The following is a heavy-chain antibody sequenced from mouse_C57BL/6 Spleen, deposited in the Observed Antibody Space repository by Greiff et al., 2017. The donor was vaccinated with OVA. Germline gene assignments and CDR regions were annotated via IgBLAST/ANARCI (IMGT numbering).Heavy chain of an antibody. J-gene: IGHJ2*01. Sequence: EVNVVESGGGLVKPGGSLKLSCAASGFTFSDCGMHWVRQAPEKGLEWVAYISSGSSTIYYADTVKGRFTISRDNAKNTLFLQMTSLRSEDTAMYYCASSAPYYFDYWGHGTTLTVSS. CDR2: ISSGSSTI. V-gene: IGHV5-17*01. CDR1: GFTFSDCG. CDR3: ASSAPYYFDY. D-gene: IGHD3-1*01.